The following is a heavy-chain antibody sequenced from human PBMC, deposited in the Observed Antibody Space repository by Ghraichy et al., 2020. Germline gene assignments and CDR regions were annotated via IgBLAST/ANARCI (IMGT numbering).Heavy chain of an antibody. CDR2: IIPILGIA. CDR1: GGTFSSYA. J-gene: IGHJ4*02. V-gene: IGHV1-69*04. Sequence: SVKVSFKASGGTFSSYAISWVRQAPGQGLEWMGRIIPILGIANYAQKFQGRVTITADKSTSTAYMELSSLRSEDTAVYYCARDPTRYSSGWPDYWGQGTLVTVSS. CDR3: ARDPTRYSSGWPDY. D-gene: IGHD6-19*01.